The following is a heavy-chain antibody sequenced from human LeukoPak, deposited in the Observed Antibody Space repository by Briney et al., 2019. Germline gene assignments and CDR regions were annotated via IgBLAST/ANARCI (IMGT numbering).Heavy chain of an antibody. CDR3: ARESTSWYFDL. Sequence: GGSLRLSCAASGFTFSSYDMNWVRQAPGKGLEWISYISSSLTTIYYADSVEGRFTISRDNAKNSLYLQMNSLRVEDTAVYYCARESTSWYFDLWGRGTLVTVSS. J-gene: IGHJ2*01. D-gene: IGHD2-2*01. V-gene: IGHV3-48*04. CDR1: GFTFSSYD. CDR2: ISSSLTTI.